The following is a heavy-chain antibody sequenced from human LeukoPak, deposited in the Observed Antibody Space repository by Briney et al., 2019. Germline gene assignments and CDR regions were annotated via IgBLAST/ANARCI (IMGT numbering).Heavy chain of an antibody. V-gene: IGHV4-59*01. D-gene: IGHD6-13*01. CDR2: IYYSGST. Sequence: PSETLSLTCTVSGGSISSYYWSWIRQPPGKGLEWIGYIYYSGSTSYNPSLKSRVTISLDTSKNQFSLKVRSVTAADTAVYYCARETPHWSSSWYGRNWFDPWGQGTLVTVSS. CDR3: ARETPHWSSSWYGRNWFDP. CDR1: GGSISSYY. J-gene: IGHJ5*02.